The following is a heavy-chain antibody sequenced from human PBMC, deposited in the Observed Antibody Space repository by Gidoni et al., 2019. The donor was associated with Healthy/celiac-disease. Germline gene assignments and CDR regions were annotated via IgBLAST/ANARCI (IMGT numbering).Heavy chain of an antibody. CDR2: ISYDGSNK. CDR3: ARDQSYYTVNYYGMDV. Sequence: QVQLVESVGGVVQPGRSLRLSCAASGFTFSSYAMHWVRQAPGKGLEWVAVISYDGSNKYYADAVKGRFTISRDNSKNTLYLQMNSLRAEDTAVYYCARDQSYYTVNYYGMDVWGQGTTVTVSS. CDR1: GFTFSSYA. V-gene: IGHV3-30*04. D-gene: IGHD3-3*01. J-gene: IGHJ6*02.